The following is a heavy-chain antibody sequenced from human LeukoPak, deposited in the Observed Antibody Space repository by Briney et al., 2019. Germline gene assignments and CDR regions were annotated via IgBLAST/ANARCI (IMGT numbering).Heavy chain of an antibody. V-gene: IGHV3-74*01. CDR3: ARGPNSNWSGLDF. D-gene: IGHD6-6*01. CDR2: IYRDGSNT. CDR1: GFTFSNYW. Sequence: GGSLRLSCAASGFTFSNYWMHWVRQVPGKGLVWVSRIYRDGSNTDYADSVKGRFTVSRDNAKNTLYLQVNNLRAEDTAVYYCARGPNSNWSGLDFWGQGTLLTVSS. J-gene: IGHJ4*02.